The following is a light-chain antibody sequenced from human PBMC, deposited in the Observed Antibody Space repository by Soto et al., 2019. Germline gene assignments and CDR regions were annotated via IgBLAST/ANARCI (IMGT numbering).Light chain of an antibody. CDR1: SSDVGGYNY. J-gene: IGLJ1*01. CDR2: DVS. V-gene: IGLV2-11*01. CDR3: CSYAGSRYV. Sequence: QSVLTQPRSLSGSPGQSVTISCTGTSSDVGGYNYVSWYQQHPGKAPNLMIYDVSKRPAGVPDRFSGAKSGNTASLTISGLQAEDEADYYCCSYAGSRYVFGTGTKLTVL.